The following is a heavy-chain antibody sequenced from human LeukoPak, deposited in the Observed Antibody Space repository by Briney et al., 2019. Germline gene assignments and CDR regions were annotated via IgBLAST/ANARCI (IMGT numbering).Heavy chain of an antibody. Sequence: PGGSLRLSCAASGFTFSSYAMHWVRQAPGKGLEWVAVISYDGSNKYYADSVKGRFTISRDNSKNTLYLQMNSLRAEDTAVYYCARGRRTTVTISSGDYWGQGTLVTVSS. CDR2: ISYDGSNK. D-gene: IGHD4-17*01. J-gene: IGHJ4*02. CDR1: GFTFSSYA. V-gene: IGHV3-30-3*01. CDR3: ARGRRTTVTISSGDY.